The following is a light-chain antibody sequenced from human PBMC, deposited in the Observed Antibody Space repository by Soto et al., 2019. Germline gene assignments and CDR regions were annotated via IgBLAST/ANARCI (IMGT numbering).Light chain of an antibody. CDR2: DVT. V-gene: IGLV2-11*01. Sequence: QSALTQPRSVSGSPGQSIAISCTGTSSDVGRYDFVSWYQQNPGRAPKVLIYDVTKRPSGVPDRFSGSKSGNTAFLTISGLPDEEDAYYCCCSSAGTSLLVFGGGTKLTVL. J-gene: IGLJ2*01. CDR1: SSDVGRYDF. CDR3: CSSAGTSLLV.